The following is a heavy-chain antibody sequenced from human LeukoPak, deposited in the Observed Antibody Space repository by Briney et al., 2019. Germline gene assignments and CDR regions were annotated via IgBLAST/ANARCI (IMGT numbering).Heavy chain of an antibody. CDR3: AKDMAGGIAGHYYYYGMDV. Sequence: GGSLRLSCAASGFTFDDYAMHWVRQAPGKGLEWVSLISWDGGSTYYADSVKGRFTISRDNSKNSLYLQMNSLRAEDTALYYCAKDMAGGIAGHYYYYGMDVWGQGTTVTVSS. CDR1: GFTFDDYA. CDR2: ISWDGGST. V-gene: IGHV3-43D*03. D-gene: IGHD2-21*01. J-gene: IGHJ6*02.